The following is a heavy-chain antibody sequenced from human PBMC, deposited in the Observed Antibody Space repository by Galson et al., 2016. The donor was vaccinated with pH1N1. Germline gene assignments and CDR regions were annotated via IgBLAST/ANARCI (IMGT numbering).Heavy chain of an antibody. J-gene: IGHJ4*02. CDR2: ISASGANT. CDR1: GFTFSHYA. V-gene: IGHV3-23*01. CDR3: ARVRSSGYNYAQQFVD. D-gene: IGHD5-18*01. Sequence: SLRLSCAASGFTFSHYAMHWVRQAPGKGPERVSSISASGANTNYADPVKGRFTISRDNSKNTLYLQMNNLRPEDTAFYYCARVRSSGYNYAQQFVDWGQGTLATVSS.